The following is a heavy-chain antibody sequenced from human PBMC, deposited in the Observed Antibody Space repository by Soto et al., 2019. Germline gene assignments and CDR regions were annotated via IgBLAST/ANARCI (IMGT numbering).Heavy chain of an antibody. Sequence: PGGSLRLSCAASGFTFSSYSMNWVRQAPGKGLEWVSSISSSSSYTYYADSVKGRFTISRDNAKNSLYLQMNSLRAEDTAVYYCARVQGLGKDIVLIGYYYMDVWGKGTTVTVSS. V-gene: IGHV3-21*01. CDR1: GFTFSSYS. J-gene: IGHJ6*03. CDR2: ISSSSSYT. CDR3: ARVQGLGKDIVLIGYYYMDV. D-gene: IGHD2-8*01.